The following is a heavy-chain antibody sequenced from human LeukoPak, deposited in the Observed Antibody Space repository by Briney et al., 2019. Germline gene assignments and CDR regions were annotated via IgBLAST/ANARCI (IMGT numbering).Heavy chain of an antibody. CDR1: GFTFSTYG. Sequence: PGGSLRLSCVASGFTFSTYGMHWVRQAPGKGLEWVAFIRYDGSNEYLDSVKGRFTISRDNSKNTLYLQMNSLKPEDTAVYYCARGRRLAITMVRGVTNYYFDYWGQGTLVTVSS. J-gene: IGHJ4*02. V-gene: IGHV3-30*02. CDR3: ARGRRLAITMVRGVTNYYFDY. D-gene: IGHD3-10*01. CDR2: IRYDGSNE.